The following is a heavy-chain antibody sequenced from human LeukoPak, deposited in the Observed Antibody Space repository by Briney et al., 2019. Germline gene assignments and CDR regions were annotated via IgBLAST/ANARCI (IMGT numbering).Heavy chain of an antibody. CDR3: ARDTYAGANWFDP. V-gene: IGHV1-69*05. J-gene: IGHJ5*02. CDR1: GGIFSSYA. Sequence: SVKVSCKASGGIFSSYAISWVRQAPGQGLEWMGGIIAIFGTANYAQKFQGRVTITTDESTSTAYMELSSLRSEDTAVYYCARDTYAGANWFDPGGQGTLVTVSS. CDR2: IIAIFGTA. D-gene: IGHD3-10*01.